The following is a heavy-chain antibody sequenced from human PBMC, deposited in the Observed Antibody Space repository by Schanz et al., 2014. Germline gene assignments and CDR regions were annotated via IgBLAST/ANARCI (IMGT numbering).Heavy chain of an antibody. CDR3: ARAPVTVGPYHYYMDV. J-gene: IGHJ6*03. CDR2: IIPILDKT. V-gene: IGHV1-69*08. Sequence: QVQLVQSGAEVMKPGSSVKVSCKASGGTFSSSTLTWVRQAPGQGLEWMGRIIPILDKTNYAQKFQGRVTMTADKSTSTAYMELSSLRSEDTAVYYCARAPVTVGPYHYYMDVWGKGTTVTVSS. D-gene: IGHD4-17*01. CDR1: GGTFSSST.